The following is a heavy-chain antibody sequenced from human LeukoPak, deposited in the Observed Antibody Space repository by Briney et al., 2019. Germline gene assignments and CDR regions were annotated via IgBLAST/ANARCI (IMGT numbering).Heavy chain of an antibody. D-gene: IGHD1-1*01. Sequence: GASVKVSCKAAGYTFSNYYMHWVRQAAGQGLEWMGIINPSGDATSYSQKFQGRASMTRDTSSSTVYMELTSLRFEDTAIYSCARVGGTDWNGGLFDFWGQGTLVIVSS. V-gene: IGHV1-46*01. CDR1: GYTFSNYY. J-gene: IGHJ4*02. CDR2: INPSGDAT. CDR3: ARVGGTDWNGGLFDF.